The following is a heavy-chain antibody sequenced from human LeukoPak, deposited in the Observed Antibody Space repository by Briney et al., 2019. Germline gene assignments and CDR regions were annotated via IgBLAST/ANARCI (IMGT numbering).Heavy chain of an antibody. D-gene: IGHD3-10*01. V-gene: IGHV1-3*01. CDR2: IKAGNGNT. Sequence: ASVKVSCKASGYTFTSYAMHWVRQAPGHRLEWMAWIKAGNGNTKYSQKFQGRVTITRDTSASTAYMELSSLRSEDTAVYYCARAPSGSGSYRVLAWFDPWRKGTLVTVPS. CDR1: GYTFTSYA. J-gene: IGHJ5*02. CDR3: ARAPSGSGSYRVLAWFDP.